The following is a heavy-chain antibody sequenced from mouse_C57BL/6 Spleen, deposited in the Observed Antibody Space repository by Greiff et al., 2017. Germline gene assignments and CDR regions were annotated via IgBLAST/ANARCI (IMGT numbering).Heavy chain of an antibody. CDR1: GYTFTSYW. CDR2: IDPSDSET. CDR3: ARSGIYGNYPVFDY. Sequence: QVQLQQPGAELVRPGSSVKLSCKASGYTFTSYWMHWVKQRPIQGLEWIGNIDPSDSETHYNQKFKDKATLTVDKSSSTAYMQLSSLTSEDSAVYYCARSGIYGNYPVFDYWGQGTTLTVSS. D-gene: IGHD2-1*01. J-gene: IGHJ2*01. V-gene: IGHV1-52*01.